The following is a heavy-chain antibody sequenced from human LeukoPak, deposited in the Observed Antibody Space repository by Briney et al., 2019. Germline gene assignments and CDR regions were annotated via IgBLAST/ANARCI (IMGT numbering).Heavy chain of an antibody. J-gene: IGHJ4*02. D-gene: IGHD6-25*01. Sequence: GGSLRLSCAASGFTSSSYWMHWVRQAPGKGLVWVSRIKSDGSSTSHADSVKGRFTISRDNAKNTLYLQMNSLRAEDTAVYYCARGRPLGSEFDYWGQGTLVTVSS. CDR1: GFTSSSYW. V-gene: IGHV3-74*01. CDR2: IKSDGSST. CDR3: ARGRPLGSEFDY.